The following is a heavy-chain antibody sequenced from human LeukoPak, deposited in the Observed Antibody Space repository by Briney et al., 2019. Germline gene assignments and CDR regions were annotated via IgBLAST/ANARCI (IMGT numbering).Heavy chain of an antibody. V-gene: IGHV4-34*01. J-gene: IGHJ4*02. CDR2: INHSGST. CDR1: GGSFSGYY. D-gene: IGHD3-22*01. CDR3: ARVVRYYYDSSGYYYAGGSSGFDY. Sequence: PSETLSLTCAVYGGSFSGYYWSWIRQPPGKGLEWIGEINHSGSTNYNPSPKSRVTISVDTSKNQFSLKLSSVTAADTAVYYCARVVRYYYDSSGYYYAGGSSGFDYWGQGTLVTVSS.